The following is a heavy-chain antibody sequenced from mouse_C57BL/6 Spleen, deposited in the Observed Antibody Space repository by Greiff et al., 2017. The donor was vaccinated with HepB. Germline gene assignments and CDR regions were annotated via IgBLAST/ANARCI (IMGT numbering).Heavy chain of an antibody. Sequence: QVQLQQPGAELVRPGSSVKLSCKASGYTFTSYWMHWVKQRPIQGLEWIGNIDPSDSETHYNQKFKDKATLTVDKSSSTAYMQLSSLTSEDSAVYYCAREEGTGAQATGYAMDYWGQGTSVTVSS. CDR3: AREEGTGAQATGYAMDY. D-gene: IGHD3-2*02. J-gene: IGHJ4*01. CDR1: GYTFTSYW. CDR2: IDPSDSET. V-gene: IGHV1-52*01.